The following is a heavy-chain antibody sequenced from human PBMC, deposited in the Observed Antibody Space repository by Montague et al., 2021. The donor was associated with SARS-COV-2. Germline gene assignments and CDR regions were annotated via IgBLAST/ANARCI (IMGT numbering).Heavy chain of an antibody. CDR1: LDSVVVELR. Sequence: SETLSLTCAVDLDSVVVELRRRSEGHTSELQSPWHRVFRLPLDTKYKPSLKSRVSMSVDKSWNQFSLRLTSVTAADTAIHYCARRGSGRADLAYWSQGTLVAVSS. D-gene: IGHD1-26*01. CDR2: FRLPLDT. J-gene: IGHJ4*02. CDR3: ARRGSGRADLAY. V-gene: IGHV4-4*02.